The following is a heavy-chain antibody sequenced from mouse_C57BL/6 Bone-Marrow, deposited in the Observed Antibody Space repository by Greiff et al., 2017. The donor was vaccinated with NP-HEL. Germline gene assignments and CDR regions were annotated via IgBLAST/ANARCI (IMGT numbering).Heavy chain of an antibody. Sequence: QVQLQQPGAELVKPGASVKMSCKASGYTFTSYWITWVKQRPGQGLEWIGDIYPGSGSTNYNEKFKSKATLTVDTSSSTAYMRLSSLTSEDSAVYYCARPGFYGSSSYYFDYWGQGTTLTVSS. J-gene: IGHJ2*01. CDR1: GYTFTSYW. D-gene: IGHD1-1*01. V-gene: IGHV1-55*01. CDR2: IYPGSGST. CDR3: ARPGFYGSSSYYFDY.